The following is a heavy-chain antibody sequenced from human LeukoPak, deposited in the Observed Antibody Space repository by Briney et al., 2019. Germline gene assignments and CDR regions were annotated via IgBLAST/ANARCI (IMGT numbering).Heavy chain of an antibody. Sequence: SETLSLTCAVSGVSFTGFYWSWIRLPPGKGPEWVGEISHSGRTSYNPSLNSRVTISLDTSANQFSLRLTFVTAVDTAVYYCTKTSPGVPLDFWGQGALVTVSS. CDR2: ISHSGRT. CDR3: TKTSPGVPLDF. D-gene: IGHD7-27*01. V-gene: IGHV4-34*01. J-gene: IGHJ4*02. CDR1: GVSFTGFY.